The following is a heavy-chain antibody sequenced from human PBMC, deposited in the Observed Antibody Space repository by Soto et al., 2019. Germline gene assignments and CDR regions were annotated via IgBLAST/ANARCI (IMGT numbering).Heavy chain of an antibody. J-gene: IGHJ6*02. Sequence: QVQLVQSGAEVKKPGSSVKVSCKASGGTFSSYAISWVRQAPGQGLEWMGGIIPIFDTANYAQKFQGRVTIYADESKSTAYMELSRLRSEDTAVLYCARHDCISSSCYYYYYYGMDGWGQGTTVTVSS. CDR3: ARHDCISSSCYYYYYYGMDG. V-gene: IGHV1-69*12. D-gene: IGHD2-2*01. CDR1: GGTFSSYA. CDR2: IIPIFDTA.